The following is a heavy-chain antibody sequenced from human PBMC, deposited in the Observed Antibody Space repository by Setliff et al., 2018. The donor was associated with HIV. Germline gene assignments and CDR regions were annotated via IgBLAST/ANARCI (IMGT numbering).Heavy chain of an antibody. V-gene: IGHV3-21*01. CDR1: GFTFSSYS. D-gene: IGHD3-9*01. CDR3: ARDNGRYFDRGWLDP. J-gene: IGHJ5*02. Sequence: GGSLRLSCAASGFTFSSYSMNWVRQAPGKGLEWVSSISSSSYIYYADSVKGRFTISRDNAENSLYLQMNSLRAEDTAVYYCARDNGRYFDRGWLDPWGQGALVIVSS. CDR2: ISSSSYI.